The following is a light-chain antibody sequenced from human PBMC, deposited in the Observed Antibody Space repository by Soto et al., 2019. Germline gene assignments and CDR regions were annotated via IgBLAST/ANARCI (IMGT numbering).Light chain of an antibody. CDR2: SAS. Sequence: DIQLTQSPSFLSASVGDTVTITCRASQALSNYLAWYQQKPVKAPDLLIYSASTLQSGVPSRFSGSGSETEFSLTIRALQPEDFATYYCQQLSRYPLTFGGGNKVE. CDR1: QALSNY. J-gene: IGKJ4*01. CDR3: QQLSRYPLT. V-gene: IGKV1-9*01.